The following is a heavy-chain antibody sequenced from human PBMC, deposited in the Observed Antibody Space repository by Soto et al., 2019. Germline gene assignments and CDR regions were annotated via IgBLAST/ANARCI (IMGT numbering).Heavy chain of an antibody. V-gene: IGHV4-34*01. CDR2: INHSGST. Sequence: QVQLQQWGAGLLKPSETLSLTCAVYGGSFSGYYWSWIRQPPGKGLEWIGEINHSGSTNYNPSLKSRVTISVDTSKNQFSLKLSSVTAADTAVYYCASLSSSWYSYDYWGQGTLVTVSS. CDR1: GGSFSGYY. CDR3: ASLSSSWYSYDY. J-gene: IGHJ4*02. D-gene: IGHD6-13*01.